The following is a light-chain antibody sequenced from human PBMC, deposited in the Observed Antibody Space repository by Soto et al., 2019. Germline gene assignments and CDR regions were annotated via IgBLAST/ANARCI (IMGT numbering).Light chain of an antibody. J-gene: IGLJ1*01. V-gene: IGLV2-14*01. Sequence: QSALTQPASVSGSPGQSITISRTGTTNDVGGYNYVSWCQQHPGKAPKLLIFEVSSRPSGVSNRFSGSKSGNTASLTISALQAEDEADYFCNSYTSSTSRPYVFGTGTKVTVL. CDR2: EVS. CDR1: TNDVGGYNY. CDR3: NSYTSSTSRPYV.